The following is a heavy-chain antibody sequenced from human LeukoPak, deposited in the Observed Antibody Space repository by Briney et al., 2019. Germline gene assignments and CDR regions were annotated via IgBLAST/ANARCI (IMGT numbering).Heavy chain of an antibody. CDR3: AKEGLPTQHDGYDV. D-gene: IGHD1-1*01. V-gene: IGHV3-48*03. Sequence: GGSLRLSCPASGFSFSSYEMNWVRQAPGKGLEWVSHISHNDGSTYYAESVRGRFTISRDNARKSLYLQMNSLRVEDTALYYCAKEGLPTQHDGYDVWGRGTLVTVSS. J-gene: IGHJ3*01. CDR1: GFSFSSYE. CDR2: ISHNDGST.